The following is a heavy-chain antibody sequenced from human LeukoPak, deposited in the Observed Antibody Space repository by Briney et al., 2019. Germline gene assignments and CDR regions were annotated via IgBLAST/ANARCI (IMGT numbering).Heavy chain of an antibody. CDR2: IRNDGRKK. J-gene: IGHJ3*02. CDR1: GLTFSSYG. D-gene: IGHD6-19*01. V-gene: IGHV3-30*02. Sequence: GGSLRLSCAPSGLTFSSYGMHWVRQAPGKGREWVAFIRNDGRKKYYGDSVKGRFTISRDNAKNSLYLQMNSLRAEDTAVYYCAREWASPSSGWPPEGAFDIWGQGTMVTVSS. CDR3: AREWASPSSGWPPEGAFDI.